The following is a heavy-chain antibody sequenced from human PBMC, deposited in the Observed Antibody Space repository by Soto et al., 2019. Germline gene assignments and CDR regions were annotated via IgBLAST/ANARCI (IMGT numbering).Heavy chain of an antibody. D-gene: IGHD2-15*01. J-gene: IGHJ3*02. Sequence: SGTLSLTCTVSGGSISSSSYYWGWIRQPPGKGLEWIGSIYYSGSTYYNPSLKSRVTISVDTSKNQFSLKLSSVTAADTTVYYCARHIIVVVVAATPGAFDIWGQGTMVTVS. CDR3: ARHIIVVVVAATPGAFDI. V-gene: IGHV4-39*01. CDR1: GGSISSSSYY. CDR2: IYYSGST.